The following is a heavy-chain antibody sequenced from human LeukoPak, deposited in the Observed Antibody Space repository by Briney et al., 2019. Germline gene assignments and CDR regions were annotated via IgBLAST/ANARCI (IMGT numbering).Heavy chain of an antibody. V-gene: IGHV3-9*01. D-gene: IGHD6-19*01. CDR3: AKEGQRRAVSVVTYMDA. CDR1: GFTFDDYA. Sequence: GGSLRLSCAPAGFTFDDYAMHWVREAPGKGREGVSTINCNSSRMEDADSEKGRFTISRDNAKTSLYLQINSLRDENTALYYCAKEGQRRAVSVVTYMDAWGKVATVTVSS. CDR2: INCNSSRM. J-gene: IGHJ6*03.